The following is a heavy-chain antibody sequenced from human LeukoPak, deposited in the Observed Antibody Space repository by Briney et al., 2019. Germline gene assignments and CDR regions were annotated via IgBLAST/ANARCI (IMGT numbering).Heavy chain of an antibody. Sequence: TSVKVSCKASGYNFTTYTMHWVRQAPGQRLEWMGWINAGSGNTKYSQRFQGRVTITRDTSASTAYMELSSLTSEDTAVYYCARAGYCSGGSCYTFDYWGQGTLVTVSS. CDR2: INAGSGNT. J-gene: IGHJ4*02. CDR3: ARAGYCSGGSCYTFDY. V-gene: IGHV1-3*01. CDR1: GYNFTTYT. D-gene: IGHD2-15*01.